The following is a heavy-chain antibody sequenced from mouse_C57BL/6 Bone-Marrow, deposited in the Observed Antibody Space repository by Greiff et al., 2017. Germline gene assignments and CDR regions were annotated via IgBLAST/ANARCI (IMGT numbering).Heavy chain of an antibody. CDR3: AKYYDYAQYFDV. CDR2: IYPGGGYT. V-gene: IGHV1-63*01. Sequence: VQLKQSGAELVRPGTSVKMSCKASGYTFTNYWIGWAKQRPGHGLEWIGDIYPGGGYTNYNEKFKGKATLTADKSASTAYMQFSSLTSEDSAIDNCAKYYDYAQYFDVGGTGTTVTVSS. D-gene: IGHD2-4*01. J-gene: IGHJ1*03. CDR1: GYTFTNYW.